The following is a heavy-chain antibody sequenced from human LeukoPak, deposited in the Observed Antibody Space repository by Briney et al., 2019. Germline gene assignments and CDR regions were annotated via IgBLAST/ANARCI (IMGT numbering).Heavy chain of an antibody. CDR3: ANNHRQDANAFDI. D-gene: IGHD5-24*01. J-gene: IGHJ3*02. CDR1: GYTFTGYY. Sequence: GASVKVSCKASGYTFTGYYMHWVRQAPGQGLEWMGWINPNSGGTNYAQKFQGRVTMTRDTSISTAYMELSRLRSDDTAAYYCANNHRQDANAFDIWGQGTMVTVSS. V-gene: IGHV1-2*02. CDR2: INPNSGGT.